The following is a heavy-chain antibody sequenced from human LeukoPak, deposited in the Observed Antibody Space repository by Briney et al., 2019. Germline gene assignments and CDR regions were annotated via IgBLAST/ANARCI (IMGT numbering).Heavy chain of an antibody. D-gene: IGHD2-2*01. J-gene: IGHJ4*02. CDR1: GYSISSGYY. CDR2: IYRSGTT. V-gene: IGHV4-38-2*01. CDR3: ARGPAANFNY. Sequence: SETLSLTCAVSGYSISSGYYWGWIRQPPGKGLEWIVSIYRSGTTYYNPSLKSRVTISVDTSKNQSSLKLSSVTATDTAVYYCARGPAANFNYWGQGTLVTVSS.